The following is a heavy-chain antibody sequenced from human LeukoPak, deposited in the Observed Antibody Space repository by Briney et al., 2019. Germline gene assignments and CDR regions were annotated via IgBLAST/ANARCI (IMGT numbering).Heavy chain of an antibody. CDR1: GFTFSSYS. J-gene: IGHJ4*02. Sequence: GGSLRLSCAASGFTFSSYSMTWVRQAPGKGLEWVSYISGSSNSINYADSVKGRFTISRDNAKNSLYLQMNSLRDEDTAVYYCARSLTGDYWGQGTLVTVSS. D-gene: IGHD7-27*01. V-gene: IGHV3-48*02. CDR2: ISGSSNSI. CDR3: ARSLTGDY.